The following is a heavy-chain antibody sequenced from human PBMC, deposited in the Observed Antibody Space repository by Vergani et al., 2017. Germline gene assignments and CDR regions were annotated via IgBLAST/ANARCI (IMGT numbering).Heavy chain of an antibody. V-gene: IGHV4-39*01. J-gene: IGHJ5*02. CDR1: GGSISSSSYY. CDR2: IYYSGST. Sequence: QLQLQESGPGLVKPSETLSLTCTVSGGSISSSSYYWGWIRQPPGKGLEWIGSIYYSGSTYYNPSLKSRVTISVDTSNNQFSLKLSSVTAADTAVDYCARRRGYGSGSYYILENWFDPWGQGTLVTVSS. CDR3: ARRRGYGSGSYYILENWFDP. D-gene: IGHD3-10*01.